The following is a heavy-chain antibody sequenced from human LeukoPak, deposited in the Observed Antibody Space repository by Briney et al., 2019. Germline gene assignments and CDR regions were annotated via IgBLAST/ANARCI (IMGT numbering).Heavy chain of an antibody. J-gene: IGHJ6*03. CDR1: GFTFSSYA. Sequence: GGSLRLSCAASGFTFSSYAMHWVRQAPGKGLEWVAVISYDGSNKYYADSVKGRFTISRDNSKNTLYLQMNSLRAEDTAVYYCARGGDYGSGSSYYYYYMDVWGKGTTVTVSS. D-gene: IGHD3-10*01. V-gene: IGHV3-30*04. CDR2: ISYDGSNK. CDR3: ARGGDYGSGSSYYYYYMDV.